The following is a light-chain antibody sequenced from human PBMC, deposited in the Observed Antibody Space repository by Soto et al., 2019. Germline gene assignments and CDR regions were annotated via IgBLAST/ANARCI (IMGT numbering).Light chain of an antibody. CDR2: AAS. Sequence: EIVLTQFPGTLSLSPGERATLSCRPSQSVGRNYVAWYQQKPGQAPRVIIYAASNRASGIPDRFSGSGSGSDFTLTISRLEPEDFAVYYCQQYGTSPWAFGQGTKVEIK. V-gene: IGKV3-20*01. CDR1: QSVGRNY. CDR3: QQYGTSPWA. J-gene: IGKJ1*01.